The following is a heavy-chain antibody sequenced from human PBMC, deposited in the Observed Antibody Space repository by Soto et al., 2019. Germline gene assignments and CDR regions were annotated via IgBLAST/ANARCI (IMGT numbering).Heavy chain of an antibody. CDR3: ARDRCWIYSFES. V-gene: IGHV1-69*01. CDR2: IIPVFGTA. Sequence: QVQLVQYGAELKKPGSSVTVSCQASGGVFRNYSINWVRQDPGQGLVWMGGIIPVFGTADDPQNFQGRVTITAVESTPTAYMVLFILISEDRAVYFFARDRCWIYSFESLGQWTLVTV. CDR1: GGVFRNYS. J-gene: IGHJ5*01. D-gene: IGHD1-26*01.